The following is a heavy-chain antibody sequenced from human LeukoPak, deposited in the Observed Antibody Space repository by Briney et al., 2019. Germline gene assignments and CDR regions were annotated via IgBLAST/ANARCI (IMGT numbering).Heavy chain of an antibody. Sequence: ASVKVSCKASGYTFTGYYMHWVRQAPGQGLEWMGWINPNSGGTNYAQKFQGRVTMTRDTSISTAYMELSRLRSDDTAVYYCARDRSHYDFWSGYTSSYYYYYMDVWGKGTTVTVSS. CDR3: ARDRSHYDFWSGYTSSYYYYYMDV. D-gene: IGHD3-3*01. CDR2: INPNSGGT. J-gene: IGHJ6*03. V-gene: IGHV1-2*02. CDR1: GYTFTGYY.